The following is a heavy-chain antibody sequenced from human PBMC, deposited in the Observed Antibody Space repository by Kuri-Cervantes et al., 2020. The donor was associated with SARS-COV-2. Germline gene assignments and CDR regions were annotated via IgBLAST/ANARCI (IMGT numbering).Heavy chain of an antibody. J-gene: IGHJ3*02. CDR1: GYTFTGYY. CDR3: ARQNWVEWLLSDDAFDI. D-gene: IGHD3-3*01. Sequence: ASVKVSCKASGYTFTGYYMHWVRQAPGQGLEWMGWISAYNGNTNYAQKLQGRVTMTEDTSTDTAYMELSRLRSDDTAVYYCARQNWVEWLLSDDAFDIWGQGTMVTVSS. V-gene: IGHV1-18*04. CDR2: ISAYNGNT.